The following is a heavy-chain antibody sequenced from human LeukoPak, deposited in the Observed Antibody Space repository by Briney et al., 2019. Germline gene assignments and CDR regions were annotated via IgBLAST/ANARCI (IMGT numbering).Heavy chain of an antibody. D-gene: IGHD6-19*01. CDR3: ARGIAVAAFDT. CDR1: GGSISSYY. V-gene: IGHV4-59*01. CDR2: IYYSGST. J-gene: IGHJ3*02. Sequence: PSETLSLTCTVSGGSISSYYWSWIRQPPGKGLEWIGYIYYSGSTNYNPSLKSRVTISVDTSKNQFSLKLSSVTAADTAVYYCARGIAVAAFDTWGQGTMVTVSS.